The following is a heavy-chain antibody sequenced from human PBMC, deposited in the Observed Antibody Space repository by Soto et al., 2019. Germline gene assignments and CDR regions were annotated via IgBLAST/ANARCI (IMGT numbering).Heavy chain of an antibody. D-gene: IGHD3-22*01. CDR1: GFTFSSYD. J-gene: IGHJ4*02. CDR3: ARAIGPTLFDY. CDR2: IGTAGDT. V-gene: IGHV3-13*04. Sequence: GGSLRLSCSASGFTFSSYDMHWVRQGPGKGLGWVSAIGTAGDTNYAGSVKGRFTISRENAKNSLYLQMNSLRAGDTAIYFRARAIGPTLFDYWGQGTRVTVSS.